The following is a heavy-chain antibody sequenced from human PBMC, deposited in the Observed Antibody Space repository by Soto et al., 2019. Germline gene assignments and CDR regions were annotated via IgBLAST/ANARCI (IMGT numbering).Heavy chain of an antibody. CDR1: GFTFSSYG. J-gene: IGHJ6*03. V-gene: IGHV3-30*18. D-gene: IGHD2-15*01. Sequence: GGSLRLSCAASGFTFSSYGMHWVRQAPGKGLEWVAVISYDGSNKYYADSVKGRFTISRDNSKNTLYLQMNSLRAEDTAVYYCAKGYCSGGSCYEGVYYMDVWGKGTTVTVSS. CDR3: AKGYCSGGSCYEGVYYMDV. CDR2: ISYDGSNK.